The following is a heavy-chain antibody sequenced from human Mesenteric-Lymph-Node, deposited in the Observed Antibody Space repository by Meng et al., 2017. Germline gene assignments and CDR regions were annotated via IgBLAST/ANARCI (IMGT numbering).Heavy chain of an antibody. V-gene: IGHV3-53*01. CDR3: ARYALTYGSGSAGDYYGMDV. CDR1: GFTVSINY. D-gene: IGHD3-10*01. CDR2: ISGSGGST. Sequence: GESLKISCAASGFTVSINYMSWVRQAPGKGLEWVSAISGSGGSTYYADSVKGRFTISRDNAKNSLYLQMNSLRAEDTAVYYCARYALTYGSGSAGDYYGMDVWGQGTTVTVSS. J-gene: IGHJ6*02.